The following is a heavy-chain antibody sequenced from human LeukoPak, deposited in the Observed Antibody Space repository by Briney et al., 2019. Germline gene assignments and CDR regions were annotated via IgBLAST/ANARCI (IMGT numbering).Heavy chain of an antibody. D-gene: IGHD2-15*01. J-gene: IGHJ4*02. CDR2: MNPNSGNT. V-gene: IGHV1-8*01. CDR3: ARDQGYCSGGSCYEFDY. Sequence: ASVKVSCKASGYTFTSYDINWVRQATGQGLEWMGWMNPNSGNTGYAQKFQGRVTMTRNTSISTAYMELSSLRSEDTAVYYCARDQGYCSGGSCYEFDYWGQGTLVTVSS. CDR1: GYTFTSYD.